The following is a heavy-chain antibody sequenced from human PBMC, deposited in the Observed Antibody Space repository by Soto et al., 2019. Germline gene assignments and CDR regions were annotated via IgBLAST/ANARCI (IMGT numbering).Heavy chain of an antibody. D-gene: IGHD6-19*01. Sequence: GSLRLSCAASGFTFSSYWMHWVRQAPGKGLVWVSRINSDGSSTSYADSVKGRFTISRDNAKNTLYLQMNSLRAEDTAVYYCARDSRIAVAGRGSSNWFDPWGQGTLVTVSS. CDR2: INSDGSST. V-gene: IGHV3-74*01. J-gene: IGHJ5*02. CDR1: GFTFSSYW. CDR3: ARDSRIAVAGRGSSNWFDP.